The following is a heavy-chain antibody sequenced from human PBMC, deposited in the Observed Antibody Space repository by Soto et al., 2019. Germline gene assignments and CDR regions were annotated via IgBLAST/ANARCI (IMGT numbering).Heavy chain of an antibody. CDR2: IYYSGST. V-gene: IGHV4-39*01. CDR3: GRHVSSSGSGTYYPMYIDY. D-gene: IGHD3-10*01. CDR1: GGSISSSGYF. J-gene: IGHJ4*02. Sequence: QLQLQESGPGLVKPSETLSLTCTVSGGSISSSGYFWGWIRQPPGKGPEWIGTIYYSGSTYYNPSLKSRVTISVDTSKNQFSLKLSSVTAADTALYYCGRHVSSSGSGTYYPMYIDYWGQGTLVTVSS.